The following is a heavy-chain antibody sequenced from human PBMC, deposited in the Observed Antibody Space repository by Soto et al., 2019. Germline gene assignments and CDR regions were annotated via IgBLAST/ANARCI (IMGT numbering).Heavy chain of an antibody. CDR1: GFSLSTSGVG. V-gene: IGHV2-5*02. J-gene: IGHJ4*02. CDR3: AHRRSGSYPFDY. Sequence: QITLKESGPPLVKPTQTLTLTCTFSGFSLSTSGVGVGWIRQPPGKALEWLALIYWDDEKGYSPSLKSRLTITKDTSKNQVVLTRTNMDPVDTATYYCAHRRSGSYPFDYWGQGTLVTVSS. CDR2: IYWDDEK. D-gene: IGHD1-26*01.